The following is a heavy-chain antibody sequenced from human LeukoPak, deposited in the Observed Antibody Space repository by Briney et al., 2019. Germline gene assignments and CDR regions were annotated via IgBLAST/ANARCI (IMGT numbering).Heavy chain of an antibody. CDR3: ARARGAGPGAHFDY. CDR1: GLIFSRST. D-gene: IGHD3-10*01. Sequence: SGGSLRLSCEASGLIFSRSTISWVRQVPGKGLEWVSYITGNSGTIYYADSVRGRFSVSRDNAKNSVFLQMNGLRAEDTAVYYCARARGAGPGAHFDYWGQGTPVIVSS. V-gene: IGHV3-48*04. CDR2: ITGNSGTI. J-gene: IGHJ4*02.